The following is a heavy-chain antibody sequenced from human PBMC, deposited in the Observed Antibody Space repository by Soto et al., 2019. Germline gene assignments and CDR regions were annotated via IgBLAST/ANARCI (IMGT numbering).Heavy chain of an antibody. CDR3: ARESHDILTGPPWVWYFDL. CDR1: GGSFSGYY. CDR2: INDRGSI. V-gene: IGHV4-34*01. D-gene: IGHD3-9*01. Sequence: QVQLQQWGAGPLRPLETLSLTCGVSGGSFSGYYWAWIRQSPGKGLEWIGEINDRGSINYNPSLKSRVSISVDTSKNHDSLNLGSVTAADTAVYYCARESHDILTGPPWVWYFDLWGRGTLVTVSS. J-gene: IGHJ2*01.